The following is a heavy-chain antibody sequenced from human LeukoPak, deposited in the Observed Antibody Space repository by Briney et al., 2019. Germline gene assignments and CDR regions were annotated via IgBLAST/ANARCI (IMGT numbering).Heavy chain of an antibody. J-gene: IGHJ4*02. Sequence: ASVKVSCKASGYTFTGYYIHWVRQAPGQGLEWMGWINPNSGGTNYAQKLQGRVTMTTDTSTSTAYMELRSLRSDDTAVYYCARATARSAMIDYWGQGTLVTVSS. CDR1: GYTFTGYY. V-gene: IGHV1-2*02. CDR2: INPNSGGT. D-gene: IGHD5-18*01. CDR3: ARATARSAMIDY.